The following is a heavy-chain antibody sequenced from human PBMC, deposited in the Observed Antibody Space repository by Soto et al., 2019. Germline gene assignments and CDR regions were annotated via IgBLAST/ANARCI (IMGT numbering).Heavy chain of an antibody. CDR1: GGTFSSYA. V-gene: IGHV1-69*13. CDR3: ARVYYYGSGSYDRYYYYYYGMDV. D-gene: IGHD3-10*01. Sequence: ASVKVSCKASGGTFSSYAISWVRQAPGQGLEWMGGIIPIFGTANYAQKFQGRVTITADESTSTAYMELSSLRSEDTAVYYCARVYYYGSGSYDRYYYYYYGMDVWGQGTTVTVSS. J-gene: IGHJ6*02. CDR2: IIPIFGTA.